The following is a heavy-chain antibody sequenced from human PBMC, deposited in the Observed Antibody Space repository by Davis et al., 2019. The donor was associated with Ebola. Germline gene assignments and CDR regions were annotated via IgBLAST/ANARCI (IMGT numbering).Heavy chain of an antibody. J-gene: IGHJ6*02. V-gene: IGHV4-34*01. Sequence: GSLRLSCAVYGGSFSGYYWSWIRQPPGKGLEWIGEINHRGRTNYNPSLKSRVTISVDTSKNQFSLKLSSVTAADTAVYYCARATYYYGLSDVWGQGTTVTVSS. CDR2: INHRGRT. D-gene: IGHD3-10*01. CDR1: GGSFSGYY. CDR3: ARATYYYGLSDV.